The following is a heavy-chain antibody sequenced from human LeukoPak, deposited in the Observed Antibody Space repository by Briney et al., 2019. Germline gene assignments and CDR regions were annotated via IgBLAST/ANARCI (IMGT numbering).Heavy chain of an antibody. V-gene: IGHV1-46*01. J-gene: IGHJ4*02. CDR1: GYTFTSHY. D-gene: IGHD6-13*01. CDR3: ARGVDMAAAGRQIDY. Sequence: GASVNVSCKSSGYTFTSHYMHRVRQAPGQGLEWMGIINPSGGSTSYAQKFQGRVTMTRDTSTSTVYMELSSLRSEDTAVYYCARGVDMAAAGRQIDYWGQGTLVTVSS. CDR2: INPSGGST.